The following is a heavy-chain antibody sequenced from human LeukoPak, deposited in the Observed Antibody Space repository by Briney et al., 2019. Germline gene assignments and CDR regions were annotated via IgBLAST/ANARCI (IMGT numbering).Heavy chain of an antibody. CDR1: GFTFSSYW. D-gene: IGHD5-12*01. J-gene: IGHJ4*02. CDR2: INHDGSST. V-gene: IGHV3-74*03. CDR3: ARGPSGYHNT. Sequence: GGSLRLSCAASGFTFSSYWMHWVRQAPGKGLVWASRINHDGSSTTYADSVKGRFTISRDNAKNTLYLQMNSLRAEDTAVYYCARGPSGYHNTGGQGTLVTVSS.